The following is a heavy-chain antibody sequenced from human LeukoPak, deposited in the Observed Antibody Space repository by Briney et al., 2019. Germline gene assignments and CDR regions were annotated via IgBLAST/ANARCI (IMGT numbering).Heavy chain of an antibody. V-gene: IGHV3-74*01. D-gene: IGHD1-26*01. CDR3: ARAQVGTPTDC. CDR1: XXXLSSYT. CDR2: FNSDGNSM. J-gene: IGHJ4*02. Sequence: PGGXXXLSCXXSXXXLSSYTMXWVRQAPGRGLVWVARFNSDGNSMTYADFVKGRFTVSRDIAKNTLYLQMNSLRAEDTAVYYCARAQVGTPTDCWGQGTLVTVSS.